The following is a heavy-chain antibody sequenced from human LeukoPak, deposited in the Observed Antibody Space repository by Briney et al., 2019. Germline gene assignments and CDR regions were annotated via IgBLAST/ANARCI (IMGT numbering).Heavy chain of an antibody. CDR1: GFTFSSYN. CDR3: ARRMITFGGVIVIGPFDI. Sequence: GGSLRLSCAASGFTFSSYNMNWFRQAPGKGLEWVSYISSSSSTIYYADSVKGRFTISRDNAKNSLYLQMNSLRAEDTAVYYCARRMITFGGVIVIGPFDIWGQGTMVTVSS. D-gene: IGHD3-16*02. CDR2: ISSSSSTI. J-gene: IGHJ3*02. V-gene: IGHV3-48*04.